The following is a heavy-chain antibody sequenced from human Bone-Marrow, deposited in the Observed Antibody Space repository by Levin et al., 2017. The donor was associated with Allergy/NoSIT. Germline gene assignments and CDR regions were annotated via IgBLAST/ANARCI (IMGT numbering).Heavy chain of an antibody. CDR2: IYSGGSS. D-gene: IGHD1-26*01. Sequence: GGSLRLFCIASGILVTTKYMTWVRQAPGKGLEWVSVIYSGGSSIYADSVKGRFIISRDKSTNTVFLQMNNLRGEDTAVYYCAVSELVGVTAGFDIWGQGTMVTVSS. V-gene: IGHV3-53*01. J-gene: IGHJ3*02. CDR1: GILVTTKY. CDR3: AVSELVGVTAGFDI.